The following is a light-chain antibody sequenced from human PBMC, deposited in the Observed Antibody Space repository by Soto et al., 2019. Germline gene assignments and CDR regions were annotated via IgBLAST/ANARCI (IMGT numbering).Light chain of an antibody. CDR2: LEGGGSY. CDR3: AAWDDSLNGVV. V-gene: IGLV4-60*03. J-gene: IGLJ7*01. CDR1: SGHSNYI. Sequence: QTVVTQSSSASASLGSSVKLTCTLSSGHSNYIIAWHQHQPGKAPRYLMKLEGGGSYNKGSGVPDRFSGSSFGADRYLTISNLQSEDEADYYCAAWDDSLNGVVFGGGTQLTVL.